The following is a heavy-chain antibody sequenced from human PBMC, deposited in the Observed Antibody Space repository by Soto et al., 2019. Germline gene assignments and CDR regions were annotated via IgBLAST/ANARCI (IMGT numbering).Heavy chain of an antibody. CDR2: ISYDGSNK. J-gene: IGHJ4*02. CDR3: AKDGLRYSSSWYYFDY. V-gene: IGHV3-30*18. Sequence: ESGGGVVPPGRSLRLSCAASGFTFSSYGMHWVRQAPGKGLEWVAVISYDGSNKYYADSVKGRFTISRDNSKNTLYLQMNSLRAEDTAVYYCAKDGLRYSSSWYYFDYWGQGTLVTVSS. D-gene: IGHD6-13*01. CDR1: GFTFSSYG.